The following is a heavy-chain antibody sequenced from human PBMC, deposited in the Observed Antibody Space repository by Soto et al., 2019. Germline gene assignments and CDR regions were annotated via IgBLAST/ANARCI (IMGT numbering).Heavy chain of an antibody. Sequence: SETLSLTCAVYGGSFSGYYWSWIRQPPGKGLEWIGEINHSGSTNYNPSLKSRVTISVDTSKNQFSLKLSSVTAADTAVYYCARGVGTTGSSWFDPWGQGTLVTVSS. CDR3: ARGVGTTGSSWFDP. V-gene: IGHV4-34*01. J-gene: IGHJ5*02. D-gene: IGHD4-17*01. CDR2: INHSGST. CDR1: GGSFSGYY.